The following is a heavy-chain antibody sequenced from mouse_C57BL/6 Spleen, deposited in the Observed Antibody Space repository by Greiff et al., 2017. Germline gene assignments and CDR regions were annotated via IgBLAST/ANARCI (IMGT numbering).Heavy chain of an antibody. CDR3: ARRELGDY. CDR1: GYTFTSYG. J-gene: IGHJ2*01. CDR2: IYPRSGNT. Sequence: VKLQESGAELARPGASVKLSCKASGYTFTSYGISWVKQRTGQGLEWIGEIYPRSGNTYYNEKFKGKATLTADKSSSTAYMELRSLTSEDSAVYFCARRELGDYWGQGTTLTVSS. V-gene: IGHV1-81*01. D-gene: IGHD4-1*01.